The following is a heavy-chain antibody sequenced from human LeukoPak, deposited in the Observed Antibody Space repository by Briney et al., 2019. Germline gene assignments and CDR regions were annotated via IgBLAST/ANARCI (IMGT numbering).Heavy chain of an antibody. CDR3: ASVAGMTISRGRLNY. D-gene: IGHD3-9*01. CDR1: GFTFSSYA. J-gene: IGHJ4*02. Sequence: GGSLRLSCAASGFTFSSYAMHWVRQAPGKGLEWVAVISYDGSNKNYADSVKGRFTISRDNSKNTLYLQMNSLRAEDTAVYYCASVAGMTISRGRLNYWGQGTLVTVSS. CDR2: ISYDGSNK. V-gene: IGHV3-30-3*01.